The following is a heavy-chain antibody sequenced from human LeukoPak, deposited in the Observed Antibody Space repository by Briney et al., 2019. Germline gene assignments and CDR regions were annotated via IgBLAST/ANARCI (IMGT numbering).Heavy chain of an antibody. CDR1: GGSISSGGYY. CDR3: ARAVGYCSSTSCSKHAFDI. D-gene: IGHD2-2*01. Sequence: PSETLSLTCIVSGGSISSGGYYWSWIRQPAGKGLEWIGRIYTSGSTNYNPSLKGRVTMSVDTSKNQFSLKLSSVTAADTAVYYCARAVGYCSSTSCSKHAFDIWGQGTMVTVSS. V-gene: IGHV4-61*02. CDR2: IYTSGST. J-gene: IGHJ3*02.